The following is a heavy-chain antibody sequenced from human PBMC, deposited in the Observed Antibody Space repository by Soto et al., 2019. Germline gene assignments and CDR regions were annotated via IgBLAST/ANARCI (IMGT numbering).Heavy chain of an antibody. CDR3: ARVPDG. CDR2: IYHSGST. CDR1: GGSISSGGYS. Sequence: QLQLQESGSGLVKPSQTLSLTCAVSGGSISSGGYSWSWIRQPPGKGLEWIGYIYHSGSTYYNPSTKSRVTTSVDSSKHKFSLKLSSVTAADTSAYECARVPDGWGQGTTVTVSS. J-gene: IGHJ6*02. V-gene: IGHV4-30-2*01.